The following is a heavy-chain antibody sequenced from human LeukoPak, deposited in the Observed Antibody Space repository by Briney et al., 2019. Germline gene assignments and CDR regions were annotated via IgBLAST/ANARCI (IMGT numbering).Heavy chain of an antibody. D-gene: IGHD1-1*01. CDR1: GYTFTNYY. CDR3: AKGNWFDY. V-gene: IGHV1-46*01. CDR2: INPSGGST. Sequence: ASVKVSCKASGYTFTNYYIHWVRQAPGQGLEWMGIINPSGGSTSYAQKFQGRVTMTRGTSTRIVYMELSSLRSEDTAVYYCAKGNWFDYWGQGTLVTVSS. J-gene: IGHJ4*02.